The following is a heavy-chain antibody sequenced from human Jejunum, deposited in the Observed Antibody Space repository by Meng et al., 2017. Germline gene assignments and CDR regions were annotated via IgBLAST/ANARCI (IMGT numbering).Heavy chain of an antibody. CDR3: ARISYIDASAFSDD. J-gene: IGHJ4*02. Sequence: GESLKISCTASGFTFAAYYMHWVRQAPGKGLEWVSRISNDARKTNYADSVKGRFTISRDNARNTLFLQMNSLRDEDTAVYYCARISYIDASAFSDDWGRGTLVTVSS. CDR2: ISNDARKT. V-gene: IGHV3-74*01. CDR1: GFTFAAYY. D-gene: IGHD2-8*01.